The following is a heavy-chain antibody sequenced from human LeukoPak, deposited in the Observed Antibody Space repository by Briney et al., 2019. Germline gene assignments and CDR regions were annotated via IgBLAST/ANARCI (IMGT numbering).Heavy chain of an antibody. CDR2: IYTSGST. CDR1: GGSISSYY. V-gene: IGHV4-4*07. Sequence: SETLSLTCTVSGGSISSYYWSWIRQPAGNGLEWIGRIYTSGSTDYNPSLKSRVTMSVDTSKNQFSLKLSSVTAADTAVYYCARGLRGVTQYYFDYWGQGTLVTVSS. CDR3: ARGLRGVTQYYFDY. D-gene: IGHD3-10*01. J-gene: IGHJ4*02.